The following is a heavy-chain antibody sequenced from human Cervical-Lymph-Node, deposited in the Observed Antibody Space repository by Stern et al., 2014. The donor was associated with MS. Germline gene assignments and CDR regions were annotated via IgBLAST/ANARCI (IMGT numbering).Heavy chain of an antibody. J-gene: IGHJ5*02. CDR3: SAETYTDGCCWFDP. D-gene: IGHD4-11*01. V-gene: IGHV1-58*02. CDR1: EFTFSTST. Sequence: QLVQSGPEVKKPGTSVKVSCKASEFTFSTSTIQRARQAPGQRLEWIGWISRGSGNTKYAQNFQERVTITRDMSTSTAYMQLSSLTSEDTAVYYCSAETYTDGCCWFDPCGQGTLVTVSS. CDR2: ISRGSGNT.